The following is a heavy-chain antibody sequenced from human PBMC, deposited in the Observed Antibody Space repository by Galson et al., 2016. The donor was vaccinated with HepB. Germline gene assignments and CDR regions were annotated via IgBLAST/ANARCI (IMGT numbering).Heavy chain of an antibody. CDR3: ARSFSSGLHDGPEVF. CDR2: VSFDANKR. V-gene: IGHV3-30-3*01. Sequence: SLRLSCAASGFTFNRYGMHWVRQAPGKGLEWVAGVSFDANKRLYADSVKGRFTIFRDSSNNIMFLQMNSLRTEDTAIYYCARSFSSGLHDGPEVFWGQGTLVTVSS. D-gene: IGHD3-22*01. CDR1: GFTFNRYG. J-gene: IGHJ4*02.